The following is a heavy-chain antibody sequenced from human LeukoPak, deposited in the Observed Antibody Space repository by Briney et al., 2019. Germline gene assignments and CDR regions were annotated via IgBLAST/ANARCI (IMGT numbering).Heavy chain of an antibody. CDR3: ARDSGSYLGWFDP. Sequence: ASVKVSCKASGGTFSSYAISWVRQAPGQGLEWMGWINPNSGGTNYAQKFQGRVTMTRDTSISTAYMELSRLRSDDTAVYYCARDSGSYLGWFDPWGQGTLVTVSS. CDR2: INPNSGGT. V-gene: IGHV1-2*02. D-gene: IGHD1-26*01. J-gene: IGHJ5*02. CDR1: GGTFSSYA.